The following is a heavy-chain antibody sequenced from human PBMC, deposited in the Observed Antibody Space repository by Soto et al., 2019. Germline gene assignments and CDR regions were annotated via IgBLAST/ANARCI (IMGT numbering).Heavy chain of an antibody. D-gene: IGHD2-2*02. CDR3: TTDLDCSSTSCYSLDAFHX. V-gene: IGHV3-15*01. Sequence: GGSLRLSCAASGFTFSNGWVSWVRQAPGKGLEWVVRIKSKTDGGTTDYAAPVKGRFTISRDDSTNTLYLQMNSLKTEDTAVYYCTTDLDCSSTSCYSLDAFHXWGQGTMVT. CDR2: IKSKTDGGTT. J-gene: IGHJ3*02. CDR1: GFTFSNGW.